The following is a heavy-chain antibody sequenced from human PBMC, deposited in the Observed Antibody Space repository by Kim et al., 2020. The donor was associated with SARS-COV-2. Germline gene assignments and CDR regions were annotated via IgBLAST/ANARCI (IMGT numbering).Heavy chain of an antibody. CDR2: IRGSGIST. D-gene: IGHD3-10*01. CDR3: AKGLASPNFGFHY. CDR1: GFSLSTYA. Sequence: GGSLSLSCAASGFSLSTYAKNWVRQPPRKGLEWVSAIRGSGISTYYEDPVRGRLTISSDNPENTLYLHMNSMRAEDTAVHFCAKGLASPNFGFHYWG. J-gene: IGHJ4*01. V-gene: IGHV3-23*01.